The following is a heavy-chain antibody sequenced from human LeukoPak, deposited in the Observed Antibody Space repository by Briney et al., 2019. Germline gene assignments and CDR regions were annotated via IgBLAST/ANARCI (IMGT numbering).Heavy chain of an antibody. V-gene: IGHV1-69*05. CDR1: GGTFSSYA. D-gene: IGHD3-22*01. CDR2: FIPIFGTA. Sequence: ASVKVSCKASGGTFSSYAISWVRQAPGQGLEWMGGFIPIFGTANYAQKFQGKVTITTDESTSTAYMELSSLRSEDTAVYYCARANLRGYFDSSGFSPYWGQGTLVTVSS. J-gene: IGHJ4*02. CDR3: ARANLRGYFDSSGFSPY.